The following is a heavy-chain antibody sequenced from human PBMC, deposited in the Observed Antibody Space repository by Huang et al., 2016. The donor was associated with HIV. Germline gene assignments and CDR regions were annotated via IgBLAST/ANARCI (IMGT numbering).Heavy chain of an antibody. CDR2: IYYSGST. Sequence: QVQLQESGPGLVKPSQILSLTCTVSGDSIGRGGHHWNWLRQAPGRGLEWSGYIYYSGSTYYNPSLKSRVTISVDTSKNQFSLKLSSVTAADTAVYYCARVVIAAFDYWGQGILVTVSS. CDR3: ARVVIAAFDY. CDR1: GDSIGRGGHH. V-gene: IGHV4-30-4*08. J-gene: IGHJ4*01. D-gene: IGHD3-22*01.